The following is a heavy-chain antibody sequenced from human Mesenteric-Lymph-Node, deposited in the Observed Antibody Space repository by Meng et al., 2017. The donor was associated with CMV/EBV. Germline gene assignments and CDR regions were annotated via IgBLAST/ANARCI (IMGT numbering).Heavy chain of an antibody. V-gene: IGHV3-21*01. CDR1: GLIFTRYS. J-gene: IGHJ4*02. CDR2: VSSSGSFQ. CDR3: ATGSAASDFGAATY. Sequence: GGSLRLSCAASGLIFTRYSMTWVRQAPGKGLEWIACVSSSGSFQYYADSVKGRFTISRDNAKNSVFLQMDGLRDEDTAVYYCATGSAASDFGAATYWGQGMLVTVSS. D-gene: IGHD3-10*01.